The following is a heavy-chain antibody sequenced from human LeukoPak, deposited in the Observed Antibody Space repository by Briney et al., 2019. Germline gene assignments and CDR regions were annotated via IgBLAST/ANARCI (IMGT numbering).Heavy chain of an antibody. J-gene: IGHJ3*02. CDR2: IYHSGST. V-gene: IGHV4-30-2*02. Sequence: SQTLSLTCAVSGGSISSGGYSWSWIRQPPGKGLEWIGYIYHSGSTYYNPSLKSRVTISVDRSKNQFSLNLRSVTAADTAVYYCATTTSGGDAFDIWGQGTMVTVSS. CDR3: ATTTSGGDAFDI. CDR1: GGSISSGGYS. D-gene: IGHD1-26*01.